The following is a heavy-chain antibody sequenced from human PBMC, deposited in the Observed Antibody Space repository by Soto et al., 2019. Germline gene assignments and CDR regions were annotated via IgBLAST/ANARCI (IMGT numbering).Heavy chain of an antibody. Sequence: EVQLVESGGGLVQPGESLRLSCAASGFTFSSYWIHWVRQATGKGLVWVSRINSDGSSTSYAGSVKGRFTISRDNAKNSLYLQMNSLRAEDTAVYYCVRTSLVVAAATREDYWGQGTLVTVSS. CDR3: VRTSLVVAAATREDY. CDR2: INSDGSST. V-gene: IGHV3-74*01. CDR1: GFTFSSYW. J-gene: IGHJ4*02. D-gene: IGHD2-15*01.